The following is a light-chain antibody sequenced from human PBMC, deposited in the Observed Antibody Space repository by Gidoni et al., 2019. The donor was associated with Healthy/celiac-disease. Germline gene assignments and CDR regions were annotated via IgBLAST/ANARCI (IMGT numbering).Light chain of an antibody. Sequence: DIQLTQSPSSLSASVADRVTITCQASQDIRNYLNWYQQKPGKAPKLLIYDASNLETGVPSRFSGSGSGTDFTFTISSLQPEDIATYYCQQYDNLPITFGQGTRLEIK. CDR3: QQYDNLPIT. J-gene: IGKJ5*01. V-gene: IGKV1-33*01. CDR1: QDIRNY. CDR2: DAS.